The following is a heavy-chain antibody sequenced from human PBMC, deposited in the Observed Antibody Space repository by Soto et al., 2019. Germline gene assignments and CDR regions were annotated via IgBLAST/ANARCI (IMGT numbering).Heavy chain of an antibody. Sequence: SETLSLTCTVSGGSISSGDYYWICIREPPGKGLEWIGYIYYSGSTYYNPSLKSRVTISVDTSKNQFSLKLSSVTAADTAVYYCARVRGPIAARFDYWGQGTLVTVSS. J-gene: IGHJ4*02. V-gene: IGHV4-30-4*01. D-gene: IGHD6-6*01. CDR3: ARVRGPIAARFDY. CDR1: GGSISSGDYY. CDR2: IYYSGST.